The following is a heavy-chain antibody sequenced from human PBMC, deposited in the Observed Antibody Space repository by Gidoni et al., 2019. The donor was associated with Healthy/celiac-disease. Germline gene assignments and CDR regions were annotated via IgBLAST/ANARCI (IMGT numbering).Heavy chain of an antibody. CDR3: ASLPTGDLEKGAFDI. CDR2: IYYSGST. J-gene: IGHJ3*02. V-gene: IGHV4-39*01. Sequence: QLQLQESGPGLVKPSETLSLTCTVSGGSISSSSYYWGWIRQPPGKGLEWIGSIYYSGSTYYNPSLKSRVTISVDTSKNQFSLKLSSVTAADTAVYYCASLPTGDLEKGAFDIWGQGTMVTVSS. CDR1: GGSISSSSYY. D-gene: IGHD7-27*01.